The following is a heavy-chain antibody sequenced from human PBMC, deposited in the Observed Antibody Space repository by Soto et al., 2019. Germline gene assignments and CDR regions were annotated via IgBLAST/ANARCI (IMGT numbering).Heavy chain of an antibody. Sequence: QVQLVESGGGVVQPGGSLRLSCQASGFNFDNYGMHWVRQAPGKGLEWVAVITYDGSVQYYADSVKGRFTISRDNSKNTLFLHLNTIKPDDTAVYHCAKDRVFGTFYTPLGFWGQGTLVTVPS. CDR1: GFNFDNYG. CDR2: ITYDGSVQ. J-gene: IGHJ4*02. D-gene: IGHD1-1*01. CDR3: AKDRVFGTFYTPLGF. V-gene: IGHV3-30*18.